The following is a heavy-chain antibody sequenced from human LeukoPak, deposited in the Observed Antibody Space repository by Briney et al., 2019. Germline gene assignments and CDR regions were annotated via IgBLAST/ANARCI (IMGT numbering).Heavy chain of an antibody. CDR3: ARDGMVRGVIIWDAFDI. CDR1: GFTFSDYY. V-gene: IGHV3-11*04. Sequence: PGGSLRLSCAASGFTFSDYYMSWIRQAPGKGLEWVSYISSSSSTIYYADSVKGRFTISRDNAKNSLYLQMNSLRDEDTAVYYCARDGMVRGVIIWDAFDIWGQGTMVTVSS. D-gene: IGHD3-10*01. CDR2: ISSSSSTI. J-gene: IGHJ3*02.